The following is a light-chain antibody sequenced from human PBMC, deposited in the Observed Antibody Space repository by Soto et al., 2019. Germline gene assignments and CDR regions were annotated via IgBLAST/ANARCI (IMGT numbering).Light chain of an antibody. CDR1: SSDVGNYNL. Sequence: QSVLTRPASVSGSPGQSITISCTGTSSDVGNYNLVSWYQQHSGKVPKLMIYEGSKRPSGISTRFSGSKSGNTASLTISGLQAEDEADYYCCSYAGTRYVFGTGTQLTVL. CDR2: EGS. J-gene: IGLJ1*01. CDR3: CSYAGTRYV. V-gene: IGLV2-23*01.